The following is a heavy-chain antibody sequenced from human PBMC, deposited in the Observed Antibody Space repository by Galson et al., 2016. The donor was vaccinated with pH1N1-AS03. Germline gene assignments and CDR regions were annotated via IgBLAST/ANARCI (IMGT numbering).Heavy chain of an antibody. CDR2: MSGSGSTI. CDR1: GFPFTSWA. CDR3: ARDHDFWTGYSGGYYYYIDV. Sequence: SLRLSCAASGFPFTSWAMTWVRQAPGKGLQWVSTMSGSGSTIYYTESVKGRFTISRDNPKNTLYLQMNSLRAEDTAVYYCARDHDFWTGYSGGYYYYIDVWGKGTTVTVSS. D-gene: IGHD3/OR15-3a*01. J-gene: IGHJ6*03. V-gene: IGHV3-23*01.